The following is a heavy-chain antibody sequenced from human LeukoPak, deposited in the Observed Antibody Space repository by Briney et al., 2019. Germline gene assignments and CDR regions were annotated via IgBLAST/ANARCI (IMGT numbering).Heavy chain of an antibody. Sequence: PGGSLRLSCAASGFTFSSSAMSWVRQAPGKGLEWVSAISGSGGSTYYADSVKGRFTISRDNAKNTLYLQMNSLRAEDTAVYYCASAIGPGSPFDYWGQGTLVTVSS. CDR3: ASAIGPGSPFDY. V-gene: IGHV3-23*01. J-gene: IGHJ4*02. D-gene: IGHD3-10*01. CDR1: GFTFSSSA. CDR2: ISGSGGST.